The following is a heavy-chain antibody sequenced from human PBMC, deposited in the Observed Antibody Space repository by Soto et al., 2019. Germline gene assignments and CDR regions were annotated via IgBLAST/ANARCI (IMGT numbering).Heavy chain of an antibody. D-gene: IGHD2-15*01. J-gene: IGHJ6*04. V-gene: IGHV1-69*06. Sequence: SVKVSCKASGGTFSSYAISWVRQAPGQGLEWMGGIIPIFGTANYAQKFQGRVTITADKSTSTAYMELSSLRSEETAVYYCERVAATTSYYYYYGMEVWGKGTKVTASS. CDR1: GGTFSSYA. CDR3: ERVAATTSYYYYYGMEV. CDR2: IIPIFGTA.